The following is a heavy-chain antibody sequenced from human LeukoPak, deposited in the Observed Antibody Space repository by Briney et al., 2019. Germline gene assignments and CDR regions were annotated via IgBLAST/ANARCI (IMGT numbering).Heavy chain of an antibody. J-gene: IGHJ4*02. CDR1: GGSISSYY. CDR3: ARDVVAAAGTWDY. V-gene: IGHV4-59*12. D-gene: IGHD6-13*01. Sequence: MSSETLSLTCTVSGGSISSYYWSWIRQPPGKGLEWIGYIYYSGSTNYNPSLKSRVTISVDTSKNQFSLKLSSVTAADTAVYYCARDVVAAAGTWDYWGQGTLVTVSS. CDR2: IYYSGST.